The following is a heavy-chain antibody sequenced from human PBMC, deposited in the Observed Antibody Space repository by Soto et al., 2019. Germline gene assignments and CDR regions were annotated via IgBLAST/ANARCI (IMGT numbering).Heavy chain of an antibody. Sequence: SETLSLTCTVSGGALSSGGYFYTWVRQPPGKGLEWLGYIYYSGGTNYNPSLKSRVTISLDKSKSQFSLSLISVTAADTAFYYCTREKSDHNYFDPWRQGTLVTVSS. CDR2: IYYSGGT. J-gene: IGHJ5*02. CDR3: TREKSDHNYFDP. CDR1: GGALSSGGYF. V-gene: IGHV4-61*08.